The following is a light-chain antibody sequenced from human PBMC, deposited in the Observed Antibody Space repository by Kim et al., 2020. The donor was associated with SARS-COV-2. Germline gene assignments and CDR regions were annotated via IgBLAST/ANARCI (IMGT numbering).Light chain of an antibody. CDR2: RNN. CDR1: INNVAFQG. Sequence: QTATRACTGNINNVAFQGAVWLQQRQRHPPKLPSYRNNNRPSGISERLSASRSGNTASLTITELQPEDEADYYCLAWDNGLSAWVFGGGTKLTVL. CDR3: LAWDNGLSAWV. V-gene: IGLV10-54*01. J-gene: IGLJ3*02.